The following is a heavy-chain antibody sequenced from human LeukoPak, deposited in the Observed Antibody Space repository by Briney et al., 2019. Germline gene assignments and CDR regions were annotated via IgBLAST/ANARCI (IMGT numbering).Heavy chain of an antibody. CDR1: GDTFTSYD. J-gene: IGHJ5*02. D-gene: IGHD3/OR15-3a*01. Sequence: GASVKVSCKASGDTFTSYDINWVRQATGQGLEWMGWMNPNSGNTGYAQKFQGRVTITRNTSISTAYMELSILRSEDTAVYYCARDSMISQEGNWFDPWGQGTLVTVSS. CDR2: MNPNSGNT. CDR3: ARDSMISQEGNWFDP. V-gene: IGHV1-8*03.